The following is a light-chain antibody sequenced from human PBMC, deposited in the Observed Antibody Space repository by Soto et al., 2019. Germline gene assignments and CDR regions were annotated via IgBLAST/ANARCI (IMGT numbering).Light chain of an antibody. Sequence: QAVVTQPPSVSEAPRQRVTISCSGSSSNIGNNAVNWYQQLPGKAPKLLMFYDNLLPSGVSDRFSGSKSGTSASLAISGLQSEDEADYYCAAWHDSLNGYVFGTGTQLTLL. J-gene: IGLJ1*01. CDR2: YDN. CDR1: SSNIGNNA. V-gene: IGLV1-36*01. CDR3: AAWHDSLNGYV.